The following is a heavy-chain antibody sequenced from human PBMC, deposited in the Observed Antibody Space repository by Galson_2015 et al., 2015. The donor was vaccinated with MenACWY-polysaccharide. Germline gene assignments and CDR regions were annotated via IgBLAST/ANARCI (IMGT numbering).Heavy chain of an antibody. CDR3: ARGGFLEWFSMDV. D-gene: IGHD3-3*01. CDR2: IIPISGTA. CDR1: GGTFSSYA. V-gene: IGHV1-69*13. J-gene: IGHJ6*02. Sequence: SVKVSCKASGGTFSSYAISWVRQAPGQGLEWMGGIIPISGTANYAQKFQGRVTITADESTSTAYMELSSLRSEDTAVYYCARGGFLEWFSMDVWGQGTTVTVSS.